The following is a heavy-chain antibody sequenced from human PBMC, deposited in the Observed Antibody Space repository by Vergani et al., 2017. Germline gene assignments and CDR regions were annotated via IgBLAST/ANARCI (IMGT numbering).Heavy chain of an antibody. J-gene: IGHJ4*02. V-gene: IGHV4-31*03. CDR3: ARDYDFWSGPRLPYY. CDR1: GDSISSGVYY. D-gene: IGHD3-3*01. CDR2: IYSTGST. Sequence: QVQLQESGPGLVKPSQTLSLTCSVSGDSISSGVYYWNWIRQHPGKGLEWIGYIYSTGSTHHNPSLRRRINMSVDTSKNQFSLKLSSVTAADTAVYYCARDYDFWSGPRLPYYWGQGTLVTVSS.